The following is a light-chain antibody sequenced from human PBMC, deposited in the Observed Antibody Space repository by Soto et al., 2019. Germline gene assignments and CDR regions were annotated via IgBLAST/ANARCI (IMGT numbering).Light chain of an antibody. Sequence: TRNSSDVGAYDYVSWYQQHPDKAPKLIIYEVSHRPSGVSNRFSGSKSVNTATLTISGLQAEDEADYYCSSYTSSSTRVFGTGTKVTVL. CDR3: SSYTSSSTRV. V-gene: IGLV2-14*03. CDR2: EVS. CDR1: SSDVGAYDY. J-gene: IGLJ1*01.